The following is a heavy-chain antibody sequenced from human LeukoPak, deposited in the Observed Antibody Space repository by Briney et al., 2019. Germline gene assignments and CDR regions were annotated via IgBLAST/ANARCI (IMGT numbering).Heavy chain of an antibody. J-gene: IGHJ4*02. CDR1: GYTFIRYY. CDR2: INPSGGST. CDR3: ARYRVDSSGYGGEDY. V-gene: IGHV1-46*01. D-gene: IGHD3-22*01. Sequence: AASVKVSCKASGYTFIRYYIHWVRQAPGQGLEWMGIINPSGGSTSYAQKFQGRVTMTRDMSTSTVYMELSSLRSEDTAVYYCARYRVDSSGYGGEDYWGQGTLVTVSS.